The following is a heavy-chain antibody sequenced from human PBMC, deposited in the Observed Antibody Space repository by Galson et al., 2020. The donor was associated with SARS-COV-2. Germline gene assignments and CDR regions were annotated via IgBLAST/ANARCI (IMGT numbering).Heavy chain of an antibody. D-gene: IGHD6-19*01. CDR3: ARDPYSSVWDGDIDR. CDR1: GFIFRNYW. V-gene: IGHV3-7*03. CDR2: INQVGSEI. J-gene: IGHJ4*02. Sequence: GGSLRLSCAASGFIFRNYWMNWVRQAPGKGLEWVANINQVGSEIYYVDSVKGRFTISRDNAKNSMYLQMNSLRDEDTAVYYCARDPYSSVWDGDIDRWGQGTLVTVSS.